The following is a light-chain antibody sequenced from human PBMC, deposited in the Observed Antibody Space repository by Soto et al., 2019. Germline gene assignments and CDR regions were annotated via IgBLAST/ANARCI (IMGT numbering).Light chain of an antibody. V-gene: IGKV1-39*01. CDR3: QQSDGTPLS. Sequence: DMEMTQSPSSLSASVGDRVTITCRASQSISNYLNWYQHKPGKVPKLLIYAASSLQSGVPTRFSGSGSGTDFACTINSLQPEDFATYYCQQSDGTPLSFGGGTKIEIK. J-gene: IGKJ4*01. CDR2: AAS. CDR1: QSISNY.